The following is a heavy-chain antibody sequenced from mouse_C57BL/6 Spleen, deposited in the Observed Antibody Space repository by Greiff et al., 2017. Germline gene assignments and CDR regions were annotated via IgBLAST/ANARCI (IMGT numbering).Heavy chain of an antibody. J-gene: IGHJ1*03. Sequence: QVTLIESGPGILQPSQTLSLTCSFSGFSLSTFGMGVGWIRQPSGKGLEWLAHIWWDDDKYYNPALKSRLTIYKDTSKNQVFLKIANVDTADTATYYCARIGDDYDGKYFDVWGTGTTVTVSS. CDR2: IWWDDDK. CDR1: GFSLSTFGMG. CDR3: ARIGDDYDGKYFDV. D-gene: IGHD2-4*01. V-gene: IGHV8-8*01.